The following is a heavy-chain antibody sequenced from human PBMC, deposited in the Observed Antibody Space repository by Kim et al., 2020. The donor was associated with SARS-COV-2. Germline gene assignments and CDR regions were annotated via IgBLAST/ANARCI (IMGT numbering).Heavy chain of an antibody. V-gene: IGHV4-34*01. CDR1: GGSFSGYY. Sequence: SETLSLTCAVYGGSFSGYYWSWIRQPPGKGLEWIGEINHSGSTNYNPSLKSRVTISVDTSKNQFSLKLSSVTAADTAVYYCARRYYDFWSGYFERWFDPWGQGTLVTVSS. J-gene: IGHJ5*02. CDR2: INHSGST. CDR3: ARRYYDFWSGYFERWFDP. D-gene: IGHD3-3*01.